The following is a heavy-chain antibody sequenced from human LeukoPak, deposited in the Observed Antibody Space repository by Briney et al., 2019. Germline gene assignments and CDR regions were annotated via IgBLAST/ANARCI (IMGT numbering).Heavy chain of an antibody. V-gene: IGHV3-43*02. CDR1: GFMFHDYA. D-gene: IGHD6-19*01. J-gene: IGHJ4*02. CDR2: ISGDGGST. Sequence: GGSLRLSCAAPGFMFHDYAIHWVREAPGKGLEWVSLISGDGGSTFYADSVKGRFTISRDNSKNSLYLQMNSLRSDDTALYYCARESESSGWYDYWGQGTLVTVSS. CDR3: ARESESSGWYDY.